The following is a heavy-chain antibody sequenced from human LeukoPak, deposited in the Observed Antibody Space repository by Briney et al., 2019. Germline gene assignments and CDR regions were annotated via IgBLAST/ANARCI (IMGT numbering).Heavy chain of an antibody. D-gene: IGHD3-3*01. CDR3: ARGEYYDFWSVIDY. Sequence: PSETLSLTCTVSGGSISSYYWSWIRQPPGKGLEWIGYIYYSGSTNYNPSLKSRVTISVDRSKNQFSLKLSSVTAADTAVYYCARGEYYDFWSVIDYWGQGTLVTVSS. CDR1: GGSISSYY. V-gene: IGHV4-59*12. CDR2: IYYSGST. J-gene: IGHJ4*02.